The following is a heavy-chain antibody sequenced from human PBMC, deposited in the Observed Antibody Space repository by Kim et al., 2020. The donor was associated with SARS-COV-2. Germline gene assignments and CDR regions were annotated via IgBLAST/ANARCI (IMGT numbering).Heavy chain of an antibody. CDR3: ARAYREAARANNWFDP. V-gene: IGHV3-21*01. J-gene: IGHJ5*02. Sequence: SVKGRFTISRDNAKNSLYLQMNSLRAEDTAVYYCARAYREAARANNWFDPWGQGTLVTVSS. D-gene: IGHD6-6*01.